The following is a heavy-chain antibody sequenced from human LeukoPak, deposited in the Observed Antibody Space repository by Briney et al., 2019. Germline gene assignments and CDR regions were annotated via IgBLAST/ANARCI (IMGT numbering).Heavy chain of an antibody. CDR2: IYSGGST. V-gene: IGHV3-53*01. CDR3: ARQPAPTYCGGDCYSEEYYFDY. Sequence: GGSLRLSCAASGFTVSSNYMSWVRQAPGKGLEWVSAIYSGGSTYYADSVKGRFTISRDNSKNTLYLQMNSLRAEDTAVYYCARQPAPTYCGGDCYSEEYYFDYWGQGTLVTVSS. CDR1: GFTVSSNY. D-gene: IGHD2-21*02. J-gene: IGHJ4*02.